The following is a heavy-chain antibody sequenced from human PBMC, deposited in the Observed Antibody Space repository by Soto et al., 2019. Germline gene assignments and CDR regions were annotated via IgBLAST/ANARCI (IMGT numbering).Heavy chain of an antibody. V-gene: IGHV3-23*01. CDR1: GFTFSSYA. Sequence: EVQLLESGGGLVQPGGSLRLSCAASGFTFSSYAMSWVRQAPGKGLEWVSDISGSGGSTYYADSVKGRFTISRDNSKNTLYLQMNSLRAEDTAVYYCAKVLYRITMIVVVISPQDYYFDYWGQGTLVTVSS. CDR2: ISGSGGST. J-gene: IGHJ4*02. D-gene: IGHD3-22*01. CDR3: AKVLYRITMIVVVISPQDYYFDY.